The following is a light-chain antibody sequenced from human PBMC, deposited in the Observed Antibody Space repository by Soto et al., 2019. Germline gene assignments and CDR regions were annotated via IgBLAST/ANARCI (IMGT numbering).Light chain of an antibody. V-gene: IGKV2-28*01. CDR3: MQALQAPPT. Sequence: DIVMTQSPLSLPVTPGEPASISCRSTKSLLHSNGYNYLDWYLQKPGQSPQLLIYLNSNRSSGVTDRFSGSVSGTDFTLKISRVEAEDVGVYYCMQALQAPPTFGQGPKVEIK. J-gene: IGKJ1*01. CDR2: LNS. CDR1: KSLLHSNGYNY.